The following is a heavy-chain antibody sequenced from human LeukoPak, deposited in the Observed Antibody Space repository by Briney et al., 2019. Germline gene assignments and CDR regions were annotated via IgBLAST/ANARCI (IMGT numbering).Heavy chain of an antibody. CDR1: GYTFIGYY. D-gene: IGHD4-17*01. CDR3: ARGDGDYEAYFDY. J-gene: IGHJ4*02. CDR2: INPNSGGT. Sequence: ASVKVSCKTSGYTFIGYYMHWVRQAPGQGLEWMGRINPNSGGTNYAQKFQGRVTMTRDTSISTAYMELSRLRSDDTAVYYCARGDGDYEAYFDYWGQGTLVTVSS. V-gene: IGHV1-2*06.